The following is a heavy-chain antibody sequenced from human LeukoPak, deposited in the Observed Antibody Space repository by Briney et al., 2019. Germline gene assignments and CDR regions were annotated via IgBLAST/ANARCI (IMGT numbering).Heavy chain of an antibody. J-gene: IGHJ4*02. CDR2: IDPTDSYT. V-gene: IGHV5-10-1*01. CDR3: ARHDY. CDR1: GCTFSSYW. Sequence: GESLTISCKASGCTFSSYWISWVRQMPGKGLEWMGRIDPTDSYTDYSPSFQGHVTISVDKSITTAYLQWYSLKASDTAMYYCARHDYWGQGTLVTVSS.